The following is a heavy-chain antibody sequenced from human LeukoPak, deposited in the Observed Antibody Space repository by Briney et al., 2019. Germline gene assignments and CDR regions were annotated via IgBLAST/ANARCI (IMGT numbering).Heavy chain of an antibody. D-gene: IGHD3-16*01. Sequence: ASVEVSCKASGGTFSSYAISWVRQAPGQGFEWMGGIIPVFGTANYGQKFQGRVTITADKSTSIAYMELSSLRSEDTAVYYCAGLASPLNLRYWYFDLWGRGTLVTVSS. CDR1: GGTFSSYA. CDR3: AGLASPLNLRYWYFDL. CDR2: IIPVFGTA. V-gene: IGHV1-69*06. J-gene: IGHJ2*01.